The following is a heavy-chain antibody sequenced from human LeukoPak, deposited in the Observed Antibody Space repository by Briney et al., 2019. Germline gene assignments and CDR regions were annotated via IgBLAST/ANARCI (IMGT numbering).Heavy chain of an antibody. V-gene: IGHV4-38-2*02. CDR1: GYSISSGYY. J-gene: IGHJ6*03. Sequence: PSETLSLTCTVSGYSISSGYYWGWIRQPPGKGLEWIGSIYHSGSTYHNPSLKSRVTMSVDTSKNQFSLKLSSVTAADTAVYYCARDGYRYGYDVYYMDVWGKGTTVTISS. CDR3: ARDGYRYGYDVYYMDV. CDR2: IYHSGST. D-gene: IGHD5-18*01.